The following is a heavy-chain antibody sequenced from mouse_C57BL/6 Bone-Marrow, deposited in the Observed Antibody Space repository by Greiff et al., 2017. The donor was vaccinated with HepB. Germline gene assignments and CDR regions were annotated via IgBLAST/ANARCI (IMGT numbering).Heavy chain of an antibody. V-gene: IGHV1-15*01. CDR3: TRWIYYDYDDYAMDY. Sequence: VQLQQSGAELVRPGASVTLSCKASGYTFTDYEMHWVKQTPVHGLEWIGAIDPETGGTAYNQKFKGKAILTADKSSSTAYMELRSLTSEDSAVYYCTRWIYYDYDDYAMDYWGQGTSVTVSS. CDR1: GYTFTDYE. CDR2: IDPETGGT. D-gene: IGHD2-4*01. J-gene: IGHJ4*01.